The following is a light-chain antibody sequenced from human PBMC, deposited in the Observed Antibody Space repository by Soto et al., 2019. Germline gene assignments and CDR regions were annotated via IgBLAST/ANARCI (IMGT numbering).Light chain of an antibody. CDR1: QSVSSN. J-gene: IGKJ4*01. V-gene: IGKV3-15*01. Sequence: EIVMTQSPATLSVSPGEGATLSCRASQSVSSNLAWYQQKPGQAPRLLLYGASTRATGIPARFSGSGSGTASTLTISRLQSEDFSAYSCQQYNNWPLTFGGGTKVEIK. CDR2: GAS. CDR3: QQYNNWPLT.